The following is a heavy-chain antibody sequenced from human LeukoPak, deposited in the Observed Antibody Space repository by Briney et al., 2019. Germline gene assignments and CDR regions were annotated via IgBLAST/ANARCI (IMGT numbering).Heavy chain of an antibody. CDR1: GYTFTGYY. Sequence: ASVKVSCKASGYTFTGYYMHWVRQAPGQGLEWMGWINPNSGGTNYAQKFQGRVTMTRDTSTTTAYMELSRLRSDDTAVYYCARDNREVRGGDCFDVWGKGTTVTVSS. CDR3: ARDNREVRGGDCFDV. CDR2: INPNSGGT. J-gene: IGHJ6*04. V-gene: IGHV1-2*02. D-gene: IGHD2-21*02.